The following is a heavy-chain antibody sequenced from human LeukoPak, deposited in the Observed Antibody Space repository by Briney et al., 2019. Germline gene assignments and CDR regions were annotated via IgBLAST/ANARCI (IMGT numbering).Heavy chain of an antibody. CDR1: GFTFSSYA. D-gene: IGHD3-16*02. V-gene: IGHV3-23*01. CDR2: ISGSGGST. CDR3: AKEVLFSFGGVTVEGYFDY. J-gene: IGHJ4*02. Sequence: GGSLRLSCAASGFTFSSYAMSWVRQAPGKGLEWVSAISGSGGSTYYADSVKGRFTISRDNSKNTLYLQMNSLRAEDTAVYYCAKEVLFSFGGVTVEGYFDYWGQGTLVTVSS.